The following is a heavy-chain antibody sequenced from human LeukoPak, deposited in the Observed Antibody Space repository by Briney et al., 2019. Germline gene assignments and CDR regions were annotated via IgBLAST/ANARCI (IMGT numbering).Heavy chain of an antibody. D-gene: IGHD3-22*01. Sequence: SETLSLTCTVSGGSISSYYWSRIRQPPGKGLEWIGYIYTSGSTNYNPSLKSRVTISVDTSKNQFSLKLSSVTAADTAVYYCARMGVRRYYDSSGYYKNNNWFDPWGQGTLVTVSS. V-gene: IGHV4-4*09. CDR2: IYTSGST. CDR1: GGSISSYY. CDR3: ARMGVRRYYDSSGYYKNNNWFDP. J-gene: IGHJ5*02.